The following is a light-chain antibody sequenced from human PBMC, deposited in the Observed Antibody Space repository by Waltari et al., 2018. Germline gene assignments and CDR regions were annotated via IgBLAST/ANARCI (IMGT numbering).Light chain of an antibody. V-gene: IGKV1-39*01. J-gene: IGKJ2*01. CDR3: QQGYNSPPT. CDR1: QQVGTY. CDR2: AAS. Sequence: DIQLTQSPSSLYESVGNRVTVHCRASQQVGTYLNWYQQQPGKAPKLLIYAASSLNTGVPSRFSGSGAGTEFSLTISSLQPEDFATYYCQQGYNSPPTFGQGTKLESK.